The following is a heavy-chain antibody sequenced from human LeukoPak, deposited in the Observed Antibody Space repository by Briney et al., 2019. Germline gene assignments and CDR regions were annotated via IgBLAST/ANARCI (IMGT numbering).Heavy chain of an antibody. CDR1: GYSFTSYW. Sequence: GEPLKISCKGSGYSFTSYWIGWVRKMPGKGLDWMGIIYPGDSDTRYSPSFQGQVTISADKSISTAYLQWSSLKASDTAMYYCARHKVGEATSIYNDYYYGMDVWGQGTTVTVSS. J-gene: IGHJ6*02. CDR3: ARHKVGEATSIYNDYYYGMDV. CDR2: IYPGDSDT. V-gene: IGHV5-51*01. D-gene: IGHD3-10*01.